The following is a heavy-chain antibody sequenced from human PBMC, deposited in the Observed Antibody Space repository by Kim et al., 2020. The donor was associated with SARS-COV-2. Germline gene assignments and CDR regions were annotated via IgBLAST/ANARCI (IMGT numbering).Heavy chain of an antibody. CDR3: ARGFCNDVNCFNWFDP. Sequence: ASVKVSCKASGNIFNRYVMHWVRQAPGQSLEWMGWINAANGNTKYSQKFQGRVTITWDTSARTAYMDLSSLTSEDTADYYCARGFCNDVNCFNWFDPWGQGTLVTVSS. V-gene: IGHV1-3*01. D-gene: IGHD2-15*01. J-gene: IGHJ5*02. CDR1: GNIFNRYV. CDR2: INAANGNT.